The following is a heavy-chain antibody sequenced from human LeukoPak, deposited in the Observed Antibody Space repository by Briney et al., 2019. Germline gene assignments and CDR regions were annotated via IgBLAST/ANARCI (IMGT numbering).Heavy chain of an antibody. CDR3: ATFNYCSGGSCYSNYYYMDV. D-gene: IGHD2-15*01. CDR1: GYTFTSYG. CDR2: FDPEDGET. Sequence: ASVKVSCKASGYTFTSYGISWVRQAPGQGLEWMGGFDPEDGETIYAQKFQGRVTMTEDTSTDTAYMELSSLRSEDTAVYYCATFNYCSGGSCYSNYYYMDVWGKGTTVTVSS. V-gene: IGHV1-24*01. J-gene: IGHJ6*03.